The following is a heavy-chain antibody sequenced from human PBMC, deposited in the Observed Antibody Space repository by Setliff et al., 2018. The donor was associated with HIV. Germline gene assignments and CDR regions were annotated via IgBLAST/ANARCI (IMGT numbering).Heavy chain of an antibody. D-gene: IGHD3-9*01. CDR3: ARADYDILTAYYSSAFDM. CDR1: GFTFRTYG. CDR2: ISNDGSDQ. J-gene: IGHJ3*02. Sequence: GGSLRLSCIGSGFTFRTYGMNWVRQAPGKGPEWVGVISNDGSDQRYAESVKGRFTISRDNSKSMLYLQMNNLRVDDTAMYYCARADYDILTAYYSSAFDMWGQGTMVTVSS. V-gene: IGHV3-30*13.